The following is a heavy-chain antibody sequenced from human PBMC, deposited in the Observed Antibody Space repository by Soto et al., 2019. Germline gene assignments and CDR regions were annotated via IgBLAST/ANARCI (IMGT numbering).Heavy chain of an antibody. D-gene: IGHD2-2*01. CDR1: GGTFSRYS. V-gene: IGHV1-69*08. Sequence: QVQLVQSGAEVKKPGSSVKVSCKASGGTFSRYSFTWVRQAPGHGLEWMGRIIPVFGIASYAQKMQGRVTFTADKATSTAYVELSSLRSEDTAVYYCAREDRDREAGLVPAAIDGMDVWGQGTTVTVSS. CDR2: IIPVFGIA. CDR3: AREDRDREAGLVPAAIDGMDV. J-gene: IGHJ6*02.